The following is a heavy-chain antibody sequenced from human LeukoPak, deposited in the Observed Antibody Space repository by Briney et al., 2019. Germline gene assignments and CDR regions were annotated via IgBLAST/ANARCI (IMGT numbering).Heavy chain of an antibody. D-gene: IGHD4/OR15-4a*01. CDR3: AKDGANSGSNFDY. CDR1: GFTFSSYA. V-gene: IGHV3-23*01. J-gene: IGHJ4*02. Sequence: GGSLRLSCAASGFTFSSYAMSWVRQAPGKGLEWVSGISGSGGSTYYADSVKGRFTISRGNSKNTLYLQMNSLRAEDTAVYYCAKDGANSGSNFDYWGQGTLVTVSS. CDR2: ISGSGGST.